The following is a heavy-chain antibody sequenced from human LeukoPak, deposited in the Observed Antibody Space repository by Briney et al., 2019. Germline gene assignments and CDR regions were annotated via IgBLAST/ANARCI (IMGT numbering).Heavy chain of an antibody. CDR3: ARDGTRLGGDWFDP. CDR1: GGSFSGYY. D-gene: IGHD1-26*01. CDR2: INHSGST. V-gene: IGHV4-34*09. J-gene: IGHJ5*02. Sequence: SETLSLTCAVYGGSFSGYYWSWIRQPPGKGLEWIGEINHSGSTNYNPSLKSRVTISVDTSKNQFSLKLSSVTAADTAVYYCARDGTRLGGDWFDPWGQGTLVTVSS.